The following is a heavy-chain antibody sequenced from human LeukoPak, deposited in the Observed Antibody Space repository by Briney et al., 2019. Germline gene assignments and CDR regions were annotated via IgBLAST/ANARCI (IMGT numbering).Heavy chain of an antibody. CDR3: AKAVQLWFHYYYYGMDV. CDR2: ISYDGSNK. J-gene: IGHJ6*02. Sequence: GGSLRLSCAASGFTFSSYGMHWVRQAPGKGLEWVAVISYDGSNKYYADSVEGRFTISRDNSKNTLYLQMNSLRAEDTAVYYCAKAVQLWFHYYYYGMDVWGQGTTVTVSS. CDR1: GFTFSSYG. V-gene: IGHV3-30*18. D-gene: IGHD5-18*01.